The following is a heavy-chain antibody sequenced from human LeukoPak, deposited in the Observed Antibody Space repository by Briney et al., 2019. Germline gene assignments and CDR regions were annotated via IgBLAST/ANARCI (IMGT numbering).Heavy chain of an antibody. CDR3: ASLNYGSYNWFDP. Sequence: IGYIYYSGSTNYNPSLKSRVTISVDTSKNQFSLKLSSVTAADTAVYYCASLNYGSYNWFDPWGQGTLVTVSS. J-gene: IGHJ5*02. CDR2: IYYSGST. V-gene: IGHV4-59*08. D-gene: IGHD3-10*01.